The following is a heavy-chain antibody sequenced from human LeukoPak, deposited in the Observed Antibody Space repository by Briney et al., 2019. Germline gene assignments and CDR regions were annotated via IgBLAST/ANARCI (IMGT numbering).Heavy chain of an antibody. V-gene: IGHV1-69*05. D-gene: IGHD5-18*01. Sequence: GASVKVSCKASGGTFSSYAISWVRQAPGQGLEWMGGIIPIFGTANYAQTFQGRFTITTDESTSTAYMELSSLRSEDTGVYYCASGDTAMAWGLFSYYFYSMDGLGQGTTVTVSS. J-gene: IGHJ6*01. CDR2: IIPIFGTA. CDR3: ASGDTAMAWGLFSYYFYSMDG. CDR1: GGTFSSYA.